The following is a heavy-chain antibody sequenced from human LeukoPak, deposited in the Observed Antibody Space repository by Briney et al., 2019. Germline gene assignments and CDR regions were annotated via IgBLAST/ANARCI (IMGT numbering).Heavy chain of an antibody. CDR2: IIPIFGTA. Sequence: SVKVSCKASGGTFSSYAISWVRQAPGQGLEWMGGIIPIFGTANYAQKFRGRVTITTDESTSTAYMELSSLRSEDTAVYYCARRPGRDRGFDYWGQGTLVTVSS. V-gene: IGHV1-69*05. CDR1: GGTFSSYA. D-gene: IGHD3-22*01. CDR3: ARRPGRDRGFDY. J-gene: IGHJ4*02.